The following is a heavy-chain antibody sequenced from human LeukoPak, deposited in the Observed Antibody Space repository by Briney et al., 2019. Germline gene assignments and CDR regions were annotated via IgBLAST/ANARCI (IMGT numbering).Heavy chain of an antibody. V-gene: IGHV3-23*01. CDR1: GFTFSSYA. Sequence: GGSLRLSCAASGFTFSSYAMSWVRQAPGKGLEWVSAISRSGGSTYYADSVKGRFTISRDNSKNTLYLQMNSLRAEDTAVYYCAKGTVGANIAAAGIDYWGQGTLVTVSS. J-gene: IGHJ4*02. D-gene: IGHD6-13*01. CDR3: AKGTVGANIAAAGIDY. CDR2: ISRSGGST.